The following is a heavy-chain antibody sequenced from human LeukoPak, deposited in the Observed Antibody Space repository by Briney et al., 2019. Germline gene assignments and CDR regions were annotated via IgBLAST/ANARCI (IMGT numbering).Heavy chain of an antibody. Sequence: PGGSLRLSCAASGFTFSSYSMNWVRQAPGKGLEWVAVISYDGSNKYYADSVKGRFTISRDNSKNTLYLQMNSLRAEDTAVYYCARARRSNNYYYYGMDVWGQGTTVTVSS. CDR3: ARARRSNNYYYYGMDV. CDR2: ISYDGSNK. J-gene: IGHJ6*02. V-gene: IGHV3-30*03. CDR1: GFTFSSYS.